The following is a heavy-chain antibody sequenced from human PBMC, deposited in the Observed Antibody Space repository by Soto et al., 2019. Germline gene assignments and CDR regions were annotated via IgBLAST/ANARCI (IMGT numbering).Heavy chain of an antibody. CDR2: MSSTSNIA. D-gene: IGHD4-17*01. CDR1: GFTFTDYS. J-gene: IGHJ4*02. Sequence: GGPLSLSCAGSGFTFTDYSMIWVRQAPGKGLEWISYMSSTSNIAYYVDSVNGRFTTSRDNDKNSLYLQMNSLRDEDTAVYYCASCYGDYEFPCEYWGQGTLVTVSS. CDR3: ASCYGDYEFPCEY. V-gene: IGHV3-48*02.